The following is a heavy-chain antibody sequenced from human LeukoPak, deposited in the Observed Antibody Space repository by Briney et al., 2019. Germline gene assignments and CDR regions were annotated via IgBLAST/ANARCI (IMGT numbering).Heavy chain of an antibody. D-gene: IGHD7-27*01. J-gene: IGHJ6*04. CDR3: ASKGPGMDV. CDR2: INHSGST. CDR1: GESFSGYY. V-gene: IGHV4-34*01. Sequence: SETLSLTCAVYGESFSGYYWSWIRQPPGKGLEWIGEINHSGSTNYNPSLKGRVTISVDTSKNQFSLKLSSVTAADTAVYYCASKGPGMDVWGKGTTVAVSS.